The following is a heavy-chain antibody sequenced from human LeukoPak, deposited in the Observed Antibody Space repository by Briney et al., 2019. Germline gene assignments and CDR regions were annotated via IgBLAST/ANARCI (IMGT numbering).Heavy chain of an antibody. V-gene: IGHV4-34*01. Sequence: SETLSLTCAVYGGSSSDYFWSWIRQPPGKGLEWIGEINHGGSTNYNPSLKSRITISADTSKNQFSLKLSSMTAADTAVYYCARGRTGYQLLPTKKDYSYYYIDVWGKGTTVTVSS. CDR2: INHGGST. CDR1: GGSSSDYF. J-gene: IGHJ6*03. D-gene: IGHD2-2*01. CDR3: ARGRTGYQLLPTKKDYSYYYIDV.